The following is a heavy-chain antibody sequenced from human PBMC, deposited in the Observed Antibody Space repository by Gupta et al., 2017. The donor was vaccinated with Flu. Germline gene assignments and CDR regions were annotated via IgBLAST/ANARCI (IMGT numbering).Heavy chain of an antibody. CDR3: AKPSGSYYHHPLDY. V-gene: IGHV3-30*18. J-gene: IGHJ4*02. CDR2: ISYDGSNK. CDR1: GFTFSSYG. Sequence: QVQLVESGGGVVQPGRSLRPSCAASGFTFSSYGIHWVRQAPGKGLEWVAVISYDGSNKYYADSVKGRFTISRDNSKNTLYLQMNSLRAEDTAVYYCAKPSGSYYHHPLDYWGQGTLVTVSS. D-gene: IGHD1-26*01.